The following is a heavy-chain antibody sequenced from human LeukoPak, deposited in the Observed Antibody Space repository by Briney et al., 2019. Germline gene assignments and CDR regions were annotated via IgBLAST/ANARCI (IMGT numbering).Heavy chain of an antibody. D-gene: IGHD2-2*01. CDR2: INANRGGT. Sequence: GASVKVSCKASGYTFTDYYIHWVRQAPGQGLEWMGWINANRGGTEYAPKFQGRVTMTSDTSIDTAYMELSRLTSDDSAVYYCARGRLIGVPSGTQPPHDSWGQGSRVTVSS. CDR3: ARGRLIGVPSGTQPPHDS. CDR1: GYTFTDYY. J-gene: IGHJ4*02. V-gene: IGHV1-2*02.